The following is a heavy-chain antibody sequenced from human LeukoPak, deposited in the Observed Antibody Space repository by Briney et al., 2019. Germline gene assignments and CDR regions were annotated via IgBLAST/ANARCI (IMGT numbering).Heavy chain of an antibody. CDR3: ARDGDTSSLSFYYYYMDV. CDR2: INPTGGST. CDR1: GYTFTGYY. Sequence: ASVKVSCKASGYTFTGYYMHWVRQAPGQGLEWMGLINPTGGSTGYAQKFQGRVTMTRDTSISTAYMELSRLRSDDTAVYYCARDGDTSSLSFYYYYMDVWGKGTTVTVSS. V-gene: IGHV1-2*06. D-gene: IGHD6-13*01. J-gene: IGHJ6*03.